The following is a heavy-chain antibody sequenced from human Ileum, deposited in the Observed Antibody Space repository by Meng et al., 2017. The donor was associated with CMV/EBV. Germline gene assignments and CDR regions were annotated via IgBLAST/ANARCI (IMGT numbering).Heavy chain of an antibody. CDR1: GFTFSTYW. V-gene: IGHV3-7*03. J-gene: IGHJ4*02. CDR3: ARDTGPNTFDY. CDR2: INRDGSDK. D-gene: IGHD2-8*01. Sequence: GGSLKISCAASGFTFSTYWMTWVRQAPGKGLEWVANINRDGSDKYYVDSVKGRFTMSRDNAKNSLYLQMNSLRAEDTAVYYCARDTGPNTFDYWGQGTLVTVSS.